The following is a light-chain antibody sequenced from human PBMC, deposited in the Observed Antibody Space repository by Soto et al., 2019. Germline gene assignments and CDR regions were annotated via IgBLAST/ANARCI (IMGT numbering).Light chain of an antibody. J-gene: IGLJ2*01. CDR3: AAWDDSLRGLE. V-gene: IGLV1-44*01. CDR2: NNS. Sequence: QAVVTQPPSASGTPGQMVTISCSGSSSNIGSNTVNWYQQLQGMAPKLLIYNNSQRPSGVPDRFSGSKSGTSASLAIIGLQSQDEADYYCAAWDDSLRGLEFGGGTKVTVL. CDR1: SSNIGSNT.